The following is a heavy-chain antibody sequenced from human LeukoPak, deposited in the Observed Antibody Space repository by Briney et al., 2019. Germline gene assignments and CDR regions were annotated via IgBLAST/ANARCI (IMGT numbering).Heavy chain of an antibody. V-gene: IGHV1-24*01. J-gene: IGHJ4*02. D-gene: IGHD5-24*01. CDR1: GYTLTELS. CDR3: AIIRDGYTLYRFDY. CDR2: FDPEDGET. Sequence: GASVKVSCKVSGYTLTELSMHWVRQAPGKGLEWMGGFDPEDGETIYAQKFQGRVTMTEDTSTDTAYMELSSLRSEDTAVYYCAIIRDGYTLYRFDYWGQGNLVTVSS.